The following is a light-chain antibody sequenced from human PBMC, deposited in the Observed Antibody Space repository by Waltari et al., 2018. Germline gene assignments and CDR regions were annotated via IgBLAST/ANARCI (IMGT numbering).Light chain of an antibody. CDR2: WAS. CDR3: QQYYEGPAT. V-gene: IGKV4-1*01. CDR1: QSIFYRSNNKNY. J-gene: IGKJ2*01. Sequence: DIVMTQSPDSLPVSLGERATFNCKSSQSIFYRSNNKNYLAWYQHKPGQPPKLRISWASTRASGVPDRFSGSGSGTDFTLTINSVQAGDVAVYYCQQYYEGPATFGQGTKLEIK.